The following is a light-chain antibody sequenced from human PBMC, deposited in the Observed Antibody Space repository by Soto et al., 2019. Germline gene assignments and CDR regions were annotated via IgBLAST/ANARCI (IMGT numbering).Light chain of an antibody. V-gene: IGKV2D-29*02. CDR3: MQSTQLPPT. J-gene: IGKJ5*01. Sequence: DIVMSPTPLSLSVTPWQPASISCSSSPSLMSSGGETYLFCYLQRPGRSPQLLIYEVSNRISAVPDRISGSGSWTDFTLKISRVDAEDTGGYYCMQSTQLPPTCGQRTLLE. CDR2: EVS. CDR1: PSLMSSGGETY.